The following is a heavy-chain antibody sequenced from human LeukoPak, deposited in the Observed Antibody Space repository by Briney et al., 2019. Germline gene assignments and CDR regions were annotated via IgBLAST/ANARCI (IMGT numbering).Heavy chain of an antibody. CDR3: ARHEGYCSGGSCYAEFVFDY. CDR2: IYYSGST. CDR1: GGSISSYY. D-gene: IGHD2-15*01. J-gene: IGHJ4*02. V-gene: IGHV4-59*08. Sequence: TSETLSLTCTVSGGSISSYYWSWIRQPPGKGLEWIGYIYYSGSTNYNPSLKSRVTISVDTSKNQFSLKLSSVTAADTAVYYCARHEGYCSGGSCYAEFVFDYWGQETLVTVSS.